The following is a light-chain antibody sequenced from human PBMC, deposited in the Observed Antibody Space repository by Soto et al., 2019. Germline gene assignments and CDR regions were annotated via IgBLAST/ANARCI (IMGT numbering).Light chain of an antibody. Sequence: QSVLTQPASVSGSPGQSITISCTGTSSDVGSYNFVSWYQQHPGKAPKLMISEVSKRPSGVSNRFSGSKSGNTASLTISGLQAEDEGDYYCCSYAGSHWVFGGGTKLTVL. V-gene: IGLV2-23*02. CDR3: CSYAGSHWV. CDR1: SSDVGSYNF. J-gene: IGLJ3*02. CDR2: EVS.